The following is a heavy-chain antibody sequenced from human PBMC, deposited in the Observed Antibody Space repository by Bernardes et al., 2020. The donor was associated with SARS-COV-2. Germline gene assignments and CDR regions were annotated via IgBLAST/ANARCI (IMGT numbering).Heavy chain of an antibody. D-gene: IGHD3-22*01. Sequence: GGSLRLSCAASGFTFSSYGMHWVRQAPGKGLEWVAIISYDGSNKYYADSVKGRFTISRDKSKNALYLQMNSLRPEDTAVYYCAKGGKENSGYYPDYWGQGTLVTVSS. CDR3: AKGGKENSGYYPDY. J-gene: IGHJ4*02. CDR1: GFTFSSYG. CDR2: ISYDGSNK. V-gene: IGHV3-30*18.